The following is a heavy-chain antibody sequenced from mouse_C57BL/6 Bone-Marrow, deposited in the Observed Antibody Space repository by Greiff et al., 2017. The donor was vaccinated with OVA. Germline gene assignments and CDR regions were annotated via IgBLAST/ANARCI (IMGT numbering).Heavy chain of an antibody. D-gene: IGHD2-2*01. V-gene: IGHV5-17*01. Sequence: EVKVVESGGGLVKPGGSLKLSCAASGFTFSDYGMHWVRQAPEKGLEWVAYISSGSSTIYYADTVKGRFTISRDNAKNTLFMQMTSLRSEDTAMYYCARREVWLRRDCYFDVWGTGTTVTVSS. J-gene: IGHJ1*03. CDR2: ISSGSSTI. CDR3: ARREVWLRRDCYFDV. CDR1: GFTFSDYG.